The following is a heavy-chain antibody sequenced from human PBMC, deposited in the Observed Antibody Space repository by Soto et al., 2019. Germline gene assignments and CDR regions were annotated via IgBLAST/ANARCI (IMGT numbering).Heavy chain of an antibody. CDR3: ARRPKRTTVTTVGGMDV. Sequence: KTSETLSLTCTVSGGSISSGGYYWSWIRQHPGKGLEWIGYIYYSGSTYYNPSLKSRVTISVDTSKNQFSLKLSSVTAADTAVYYCARRPKRTTVTTVGGMDVWGQGTTVTVSS. CDR2: IYYSGST. D-gene: IGHD4-17*01. J-gene: IGHJ6*02. CDR1: GGSISSGGYY. V-gene: IGHV4-31*03.